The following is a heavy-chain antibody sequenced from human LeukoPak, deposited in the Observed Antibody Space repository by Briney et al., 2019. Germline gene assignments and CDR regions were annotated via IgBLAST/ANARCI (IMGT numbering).Heavy chain of an antibody. Sequence: PGGSLRLSCAASGFTFSNYWMHCVRQVPGRGPEGVSHINGDGSDTGYADSVKGRFTISRDNRKNTVYLQMNSLRAEDTAVYYCARDQLSYCDGGCPWGQGTLVTVSS. CDR2: INGDGSDT. D-gene: IGHD2-21*02. V-gene: IGHV3-74*01. CDR3: ARDQLSYCDGGCP. CDR1: GFTFSNYW. J-gene: IGHJ5*02.